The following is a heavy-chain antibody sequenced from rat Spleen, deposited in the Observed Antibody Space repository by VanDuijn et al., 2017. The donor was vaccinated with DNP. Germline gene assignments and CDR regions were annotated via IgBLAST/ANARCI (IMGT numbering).Heavy chain of an antibody. CDR1: GFTFSDYY. CDR3: ATGYPEFDY. V-gene: IGHV5-20*01. Sequence: EVKLVESGGGLVQPGRSLKLSCAGSGFTFSDYYMAWVRQTPTKGLDWVASISSDGSHTYYGDSVKGRFTISRDNAKSTLYLQMDSLRSEDTATYYCATGYPEFDYWGQGVMVTVSS. CDR2: ISSDGSHT. J-gene: IGHJ2*01. D-gene: IGHD1-4*01.